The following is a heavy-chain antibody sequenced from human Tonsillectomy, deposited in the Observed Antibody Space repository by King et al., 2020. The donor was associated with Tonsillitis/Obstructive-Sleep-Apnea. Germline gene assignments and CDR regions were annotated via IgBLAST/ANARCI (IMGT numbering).Heavy chain of an antibody. J-gene: IGHJ5*02. CDR3: ASLWDIVVVPAAT. Sequence: QLQESGPGLVKPSETLSRTCTVSGGSISSSSYYWGWIRQPPGKRLGWIGRFYYSGSTYYNPSLKSRVTISVDTSKNQFSLKLSSVTAADTAVYYCASLWDIVVVPAATWGQGTLVTVSS. CDR1: GGSISSSSYY. D-gene: IGHD2-2*01. CDR2: FYYSGST. V-gene: IGHV4-39*01.